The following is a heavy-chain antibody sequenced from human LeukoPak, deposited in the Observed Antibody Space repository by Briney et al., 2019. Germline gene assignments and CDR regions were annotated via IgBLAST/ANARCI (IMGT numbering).Heavy chain of an antibody. CDR3: ARHRARTTVVTLGAAFDI. D-gene: IGHD4-23*01. Sequence: SVKVSCKASGGTFSSYAISWVRQAPGQGLQWMEGIIAIFGTANYAQKFQGRVTITADESTSTAYMELSSLRSEDTAVYYCARHRARTTVVTLGAAFDIWGQGTMVTVSS. V-gene: IGHV1-69*01. J-gene: IGHJ3*02. CDR1: GGTFSSYA. CDR2: IIAIFGTA.